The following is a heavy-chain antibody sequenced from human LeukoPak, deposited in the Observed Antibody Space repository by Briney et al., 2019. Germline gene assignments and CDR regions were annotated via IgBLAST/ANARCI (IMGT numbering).Heavy chain of an antibody. Sequence: GGSLRLSCAASGFTFSDYTMNWVRQAPEKGLEWVSSISSSNTYIYYADSVKGRFTISRDNAKNSLYLQMNSLRAEDTAVYYCAKTLGYWGQGTLVTVSS. V-gene: IGHV3-21*04. D-gene: IGHD3-16*01. CDR1: GFTFSDYT. J-gene: IGHJ4*02. CDR2: ISSSNTYI. CDR3: AKTLGY.